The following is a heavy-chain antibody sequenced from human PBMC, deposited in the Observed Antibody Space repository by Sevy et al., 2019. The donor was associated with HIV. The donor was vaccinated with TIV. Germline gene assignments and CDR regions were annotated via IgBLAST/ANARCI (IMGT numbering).Heavy chain of an antibody. J-gene: IGHJ3*02. CDR3: ARRRVEDYYGSGTPPLVNGPFDI. CDR1: GGSISSSDNY. Sequence: SETLSLTCTVSGGSISSSDNYWGWIRQPPGKGLDWIASSYYSGSTYYNPSLKSRVTISVDTSKNQFSLKLRSVTAADTAVYYCARRRVEDYYGSGTPPLVNGPFDIRGQGTMVTVSS. V-gene: IGHV4-39*01. CDR2: SYYSGST. D-gene: IGHD3-10*01.